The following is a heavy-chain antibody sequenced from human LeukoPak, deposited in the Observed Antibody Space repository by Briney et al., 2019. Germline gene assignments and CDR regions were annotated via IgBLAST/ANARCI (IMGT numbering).Heavy chain of an antibody. V-gene: IGHV4-34*01. J-gene: IGHJ4*02. CDR3: ARVDSMVRGVIGYFDY. Sequence: SETLSLTCAVYGGSFSGYYWSWIRQPPGKGLEWIGEINHSGSTNYNPSLKSRVTISVDTSKNQFSLKLSSVTAADTAVYYCARVDSMVRGVIGYFDYWGQGTLVTVSS. CDR1: GGSFSGYY. CDR2: INHSGST. D-gene: IGHD3-10*01.